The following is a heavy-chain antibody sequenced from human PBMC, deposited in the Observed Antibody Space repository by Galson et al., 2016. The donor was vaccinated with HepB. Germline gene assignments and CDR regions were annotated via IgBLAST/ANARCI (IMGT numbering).Heavy chain of an antibody. D-gene: IGHD1-26*01. CDR1: GFTFSSYW. V-gene: IGHV3-7*03. Sequence: SLRLSCAASGFTFSSYWMNWVRQAPGKGLEWVGNIKHDGSEKYYVDSVEGRFTISRDDAKNSLYLQMNSLRADDTAVYYCASPSGRYSVHTFDLWGQGTMVTVSS. J-gene: IGHJ3*01. CDR3: ASPSGRYSVHTFDL. CDR2: IKHDGSEK.